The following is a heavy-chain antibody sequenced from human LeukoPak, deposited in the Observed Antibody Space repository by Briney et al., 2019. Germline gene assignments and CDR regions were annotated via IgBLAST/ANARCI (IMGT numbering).Heavy chain of an antibody. CDR3: ARRGGSSLRAFDY. CDR1: GGSISSYY. J-gene: IGHJ4*02. CDR2: IYTSGST. V-gene: IGHV4-4*09. Sequence: SETLSLTCTVSGGSISSYYWSWIRQPPGKGLEWIGYIYTSGSTNYNPSLKSRVTISVDTSKNQFSLKLSSVTAADTAVYYCARRGGSSLRAFDYWGQGTLVTVSS. D-gene: IGHD1-26*01.